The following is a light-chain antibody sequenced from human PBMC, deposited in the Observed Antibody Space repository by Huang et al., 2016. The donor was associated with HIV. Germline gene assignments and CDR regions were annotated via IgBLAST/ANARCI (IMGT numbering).Light chain of an antibody. CDR2: AAS. CDR1: QSISSY. Sequence: DIQMTQSPSSLSASVGDRVTITCRASQSISSYLNWYQQKPGKAPKLLIDAASSLQSGVTSRFSGSGSWTDFTLTSSSLQPEDFATYYCQQSYSTPPTFGGGTKVEIK. V-gene: IGKV1-39*01. CDR3: QQSYSTPPT. J-gene: IGKJ4*01.